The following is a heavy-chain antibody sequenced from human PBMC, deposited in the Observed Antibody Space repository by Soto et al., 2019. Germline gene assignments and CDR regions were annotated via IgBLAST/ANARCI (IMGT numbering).Heavy chain of an antibody. J-gene: IGHJ1*01. D-gene: IGHD4-17*01. CDR1: GFTFSSYW. CDR3: ATATVTTSAEYFQH. CDR2: INSDGSST. Sequence: PGGSLRLSCAASGFTFSSYWMHWVRQAPGKGLVWVSRINSDGSSTSYADSVKGRFTISRDNAKNTLYLQVNSLRAEDTAVYYCATATVTTSAEYFQHWGQGTLVTVSS. V-gene: IGHV3-74*01.